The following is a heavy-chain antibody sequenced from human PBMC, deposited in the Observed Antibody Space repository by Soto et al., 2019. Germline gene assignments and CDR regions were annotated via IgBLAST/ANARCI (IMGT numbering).Heavy chain of an antibody. CDR2: MNPNSGNT. Sequence: QVQLVQSGAEVKKPGASVKVSCKASGYTFTIYDINWVRQATGQGLEWMGWMNPNSGNTGYAQKFQGRVTMTRNNSISKAYMERSRLRSEDSAVYYFARGRSVLEGWGQGTLVTVSS. CDR3: ARGRSVLEG. J-gene: IGHJ4*02. CDR1: GYTFTIYD. D-gene: IGHD2-15*01. V-gene: IGHV1-8*01.